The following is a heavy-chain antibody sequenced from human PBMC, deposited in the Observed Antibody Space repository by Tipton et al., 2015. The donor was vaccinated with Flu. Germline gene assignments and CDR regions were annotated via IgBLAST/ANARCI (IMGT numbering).Heavy chain of an antibody. CDR1: GFTFSSYW. Sequence: SLRLSCAASGFTFSSYWMHWVRQAPGKGLVWVSRINSDGSSTRYADSVKGRFTISRDNAKNTLYLQMNSLRAEDTAVYYCAREEGIAAAFDCWGQGTLVTVSS. J-gene: IGHJ4*02. CDR3: AREEGIAAAFDC. CDR2: INSDGSST. V-gene: IGHV3-74*01. D-gene: IGHD6-13*01.